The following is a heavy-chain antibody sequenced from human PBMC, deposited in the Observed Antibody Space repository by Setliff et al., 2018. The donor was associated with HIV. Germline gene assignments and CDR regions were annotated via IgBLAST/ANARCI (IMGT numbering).Heavy chain of an antibody. D-gene: IGHD6-13*01. CDR3: AREFHIAATEKRRENYFDY. CDR1: GYTFISYF. Sequence: ASVKVSCKASGYTFISYFFHWVRQAPGQGLEWMGIINPNDGATTYAQKFEGRVTMTRDTSTNTVYMELSSLRSEDTAVYHCAREFHIAATEKRRENYFDYWGQGTLVTVSS. CDR2: INPNDGAT. J-gene: IGHJ4*02. V-gene: IGHV1-46*01.